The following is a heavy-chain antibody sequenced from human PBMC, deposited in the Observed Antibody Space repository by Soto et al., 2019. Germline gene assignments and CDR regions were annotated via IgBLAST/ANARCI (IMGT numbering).Heavy chain of an antibody. CDR1: GFSFSSYW. D-gene: IGHD2-21*02. V-gene: IGHV3-74*01. CDR3: ARGALGVVVTAIPHDY. J-gene: IGHJ4*02. CDR2: IYSDGSST. Sequence: EVQVVESGGGLVQTGGSLRLSCAASGFSFSSYWMHWVRQAPGKGLVWVSRIYSDGSSTSYADSVKGRFTISRDNAKNTLYLQMNSLRAEDTAVYYCARGALGVVVTAIPHDYWGQGTLVTVSS.